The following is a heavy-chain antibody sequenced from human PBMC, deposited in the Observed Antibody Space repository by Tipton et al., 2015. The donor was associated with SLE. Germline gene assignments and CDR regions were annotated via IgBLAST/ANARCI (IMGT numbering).Heavy chain of an antibody. D-gene: IGHD3-16*01. CDR2: IYYSGST. J-gene: IGHJ4*02. V-gene: IGHV4-39*07. CDR3: ARDLEEEYDYVWGSDY. CDR1: GGSISSGGYY. Sequence: TLSLTCTVSGGSISSGGYYWGWIRQPPGKGLEWIGSIYYSGSTYYNPSLKSRVTISVDTSKNQFSLKLSSVTAADTAVYYCARDLEEEYDYVWGSDYWGQGTLVTVSS.